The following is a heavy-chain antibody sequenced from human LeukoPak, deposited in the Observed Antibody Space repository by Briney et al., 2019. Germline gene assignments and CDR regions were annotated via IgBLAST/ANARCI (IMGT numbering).Heavy chain of an antibody. J-gene: IGHJ3*02. CDR2: INHSGST. CDR1: GGSISSSSYY. CDR3: ARDSYGSGSPRAFDI. V-gene: IGHV4-39*07. D-gene: IGHD3-10*01. Sequence: SETLSLTCTVSGGSISSSSYYWGWIRQPPGKGLEWIGEINHSGSTNYNPSLKSRVTISVDTSKNQFSLQLNSVTPEDTAVYYCARDSYGSGSPRAFDIWGQGTMVTVSS.